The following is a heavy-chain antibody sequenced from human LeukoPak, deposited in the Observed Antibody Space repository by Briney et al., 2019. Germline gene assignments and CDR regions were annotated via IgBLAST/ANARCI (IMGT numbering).Heavy chain of an antibody. D-gene: IGHD2-21*02. CDR3: SRESAEATAKFDY. CDR1: GFTFGDYA. V-gene: IGHV3-49*04. CDR2: SRSKAYGGTT. J-gene: IGHJ4*02. Sequence: GRSLRLSCTASGFTFGDYAMDWVRQAPGKGLEWVGFSRSKAYGGTTEYAASVKGRFTISRDDSKSIAYLQMNSLKTEDTAVYYCSRESAEATAKFDYWGQGTPVTLSS.